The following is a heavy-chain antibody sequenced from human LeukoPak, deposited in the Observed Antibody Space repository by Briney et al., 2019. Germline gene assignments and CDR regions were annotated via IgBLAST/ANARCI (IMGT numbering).Heavy chain of an antibody. Sequence: PGGSLRLSCAASGFTFSSYAMHWVRQAPGKGLEYASAISSNGGSTYYANSVKGRFTISRDNSKNTLFLQMGSLRAEDMAVYYCARGGSIAARPIDYWGQGTLVTVSS. CDR3: ARGGSIAARPIDY. J-gene: IGHJ4*02. D-gene: IGHD6-6*01. CDR1: GFTFSSYA. CDR2: ISSNGGST. V-gene: IGHV3-64*01.